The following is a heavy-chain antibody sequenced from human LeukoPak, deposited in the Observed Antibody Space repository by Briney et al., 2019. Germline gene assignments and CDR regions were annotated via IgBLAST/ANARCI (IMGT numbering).Heavy chain of an antibody. CDR2: IYYSGST. CDR3: ARPLGGYYDSSGYYYEGGFLFTFDI. V-gene: IGHV4-39*01. D-gene: IGHD3-22*01. CDR1: GGSISSNNYY. J-gene: IGHJ3*02. Sequence: SETLSLTCTVSGGSISSNNYYWGWIRQPPGKGLEWIGSIYYSGSTYYNPSLKSRVTISVDTSKNQFSLKLSSVTAADTAVYYCARPLGGYYDSSGYYYEGGFLFTFDIWGQGTMVTVSS.